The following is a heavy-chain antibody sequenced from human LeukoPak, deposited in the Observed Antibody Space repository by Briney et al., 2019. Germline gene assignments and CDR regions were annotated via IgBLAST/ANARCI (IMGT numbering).Heavy chain of an antibody. J-gene: IGHJ4*02. V-gene: IGHV2-26*01. Sequence: SGPTLVHPTEPLTLTCTVSGFSLSNAAMSVSWIRQPPGKALEWLAHIFSNDEKSYSTSLKSRLTISKDTSKGQVVLTMTNTDPVDTATYYCARPRRYCGGGACYDYFDYWGQGTLVTVSS. CDR1: GFSLSNAAMS. D-gene: IGHD2-15*01. CDR2: IFSNDEK. CDR3: ARPRRYCGGGACYDYFDY.